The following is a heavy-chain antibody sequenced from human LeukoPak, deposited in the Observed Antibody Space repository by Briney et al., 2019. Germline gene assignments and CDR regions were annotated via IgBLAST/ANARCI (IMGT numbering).Heavy chain of an antibody. CDR3: ARGGIQVSGIDEFDY. CDR1: GFNLTDYW. Sequence: GGSLRLSCAASGFNLTDYWMSWVRQAPGKGLEWVANVKQDGSGEYYVDSVKGRFTISRENAESSLYLQMNSLRAEDTAVYYCARGGIQVSGIDEFDYWGQGTLVTVSS. J-gene: IGHJ4*02. CDR2: VKQDGSGE. V-gene: IGHV3-7*04. D-gene: IGHD6-19*01.